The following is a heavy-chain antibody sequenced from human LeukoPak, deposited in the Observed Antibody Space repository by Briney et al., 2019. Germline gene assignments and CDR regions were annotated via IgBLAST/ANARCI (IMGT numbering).Heavy chain of an antibody. CDR3: ARSRNYYGSGSYQYYYYYYMDV. Sequence: PSETLSLTCTVSGYSISSGYYWGWIRQPPGKGLEWIGSINHSGSTNYNPSLKSRVTISVDTSKNQFSLKLSSVTAADTAVYYCARSRNYYGSGSYQYYYYYYMDVWGKGTTVTVSS. CDR1: GYSISSGYY. V-gene: IGHV4-38-2*02. J-gene: IGHJ6*03. D-gene: IGHD3-10*01. CDR2: INHSGST.